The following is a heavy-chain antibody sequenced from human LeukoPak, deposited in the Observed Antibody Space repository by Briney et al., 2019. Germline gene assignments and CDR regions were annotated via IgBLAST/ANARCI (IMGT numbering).Heavy chain of an antibody. D-gene: IGHD1-26*01. V-gene: IGHV3-33*06. CDR1: GFTFSSYG. Sequence: GGSLRLSCAASGFTFSSYGMHWVRQAPGKGLEWVAVIWYDGSNKYYADSVKGRFTISRDNSKNTPYLQMNSLRAEDTAVYYCAKDPHSGSYIAYYMDVWGKGTTVTVSS. CDR3: AKDPHSGSYIAYYMDV. J-gene: IGHJ6*03. CDR2: IWYDGSNK.